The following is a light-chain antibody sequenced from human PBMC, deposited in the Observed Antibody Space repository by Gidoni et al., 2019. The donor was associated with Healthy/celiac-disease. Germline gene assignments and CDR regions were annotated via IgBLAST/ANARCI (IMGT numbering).Light chain of an antibody. Sequence: QSVLTQPPSASGTPGQRVTISCSGSSSNIGSTTVNWYQQLPGTAPKLLIYSNNQRPSGVPDRFSGSKSGTSASLAISGLQSEDEADDYCAAWDDSLNGYVFGTGTKVTVL. CDR3: AAWDDSLNGYV. J-gene: IGLJ1*01. CDR2: SNN. V-gene: IGLV1-44*01. CDR1: SSNIGSTT.